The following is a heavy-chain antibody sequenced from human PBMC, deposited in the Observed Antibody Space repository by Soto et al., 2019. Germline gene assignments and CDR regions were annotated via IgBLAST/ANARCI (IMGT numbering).Heavy chain of an antibody. D-gene: IGHD3-22*01. V-gene: IGHV1-18*01. Sequence: ASVKVSCKASGYTFNRYAISWVRQAPGQGLEWMGWISAYNGSTNYAQKFQGRVTMTTDTSTSTAYMELRSLRSDDTAVYYCARLYYYDTSGYYYVEDFWGQGTLVTVSS. CDR2: ISAYNGST. CDR1: GYTFNRYA. J-gene: IGHJ4*02. CDR3: ARLYYYDTSGYYYVEDF.